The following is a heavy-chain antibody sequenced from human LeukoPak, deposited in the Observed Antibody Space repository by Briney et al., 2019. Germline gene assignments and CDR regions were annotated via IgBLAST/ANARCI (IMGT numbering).Heavy chain of an antibody. D-gene: IGHD2/OR15-2a*01. CDR3: AKVREYYYYGMDV. CDR2: ISDSGHTT. J-gene: IGHJ6*02. CDR1: GFTFKNSA. Sequence: GGSLRLSCAASGFTFKNSAMSWVRQAPGKGLVWVSAISDSGHTTYYADSVKGRFTISRDNSKNTLYLQINSLRAEDTAVYYCAKVREYYYYGMDVWGQGTTVTVSS. V-gene: IGHV3-23*01.